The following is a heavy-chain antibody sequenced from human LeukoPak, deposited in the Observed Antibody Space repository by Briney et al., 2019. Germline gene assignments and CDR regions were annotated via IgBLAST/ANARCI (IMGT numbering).Heavy chain of an antibody. CDR3: ARVLARYGNLDY. D-gene: IGHD1-14*01. CDR1: GYTFTDYY. J-gene: IGHJ4*02. V-gene: IGHV1-2*02. CDR2: INTNSGGT. Sequence: GASVKVSCKASGYTFTDYYIHWVRQAPGQGLEWMGWINTNSGGTNYTQKFQGRVTMTRDTSISTAYLELNRLTSDDTAVYYCARVLARYGNLDYWGQGILVTVSS.